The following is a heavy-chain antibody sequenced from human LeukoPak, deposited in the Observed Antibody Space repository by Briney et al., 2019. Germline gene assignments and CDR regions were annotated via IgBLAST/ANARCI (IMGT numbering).Heavy chain of an antibody. J-gene: IGHJ5*02. Sequence: SETLSPTCTVSGGSISSGGYYWSWIRQHPGKGLEWIGYIYYSGSTYYNPSLKSRVTISVDTSKNQFSLKLSSVTAADTAVYYCARRPYCSSTSCYFDWFDPWGQGTLVTVSS. CDR3: ARRPYCSSTSCYFDWFDP. D-gene: IGHD2-2*01. CDR1: GGSISSGGYY. V-gene: IGHV4-31*03. CDR2: IYYSGST.